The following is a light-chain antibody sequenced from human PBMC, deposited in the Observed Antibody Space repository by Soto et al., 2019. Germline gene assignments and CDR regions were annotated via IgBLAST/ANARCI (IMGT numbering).Light chain of an antibody. CDR1: SSDVGGYDY. J-gene: IGLJ1*01. Sequence: QCALAEPGSVSGSPGQSITISCTGTSSDVGGYDYVSWYQQLPDKSPKLMLYEVSNRPSGVSSRFSGSKSGNTASLTTSGLQAEDEADYYCSSFTSSDTLVFGTGTKVTAL. CDR2: EVS. V-gene: IGLV2-14*01. CDR3: SSFTSSDTLV.